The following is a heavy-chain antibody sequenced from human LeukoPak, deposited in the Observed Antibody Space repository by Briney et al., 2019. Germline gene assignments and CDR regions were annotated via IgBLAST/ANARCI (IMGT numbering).Heavy chain of an antibody. Sequence: PGGSLRLSCAASGFTFSSACLSWVRQAPGKGLEWVGRIRTKSDGETVDYAAPVKGRFTISRDDSKNTLFLQMNSLKTEDTAVYYCATPALGRRLYYYDYWGQGTLVTVS. CDR3: ATPALGRRLYYYDY. V-gene: IGHV3-15*07. D-gene: IGHD3-16*01. CDR2: IRTKSDGETV. CDR1: GFTFSSAC. J-gene: IGHJ4*02.